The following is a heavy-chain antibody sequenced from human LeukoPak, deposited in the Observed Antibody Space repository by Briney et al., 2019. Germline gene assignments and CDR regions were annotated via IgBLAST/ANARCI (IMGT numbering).Heavy chain of an antibody. CDR1: GGSISHYY. V-gene: IGHV4-4*07. CDR3: ARGPPYCSTTNCYYMDV. D-gene: IGHD2-2*01. CDR2: IYTSGST. J-gene: IGHJ6*03. Sequence: SETLSLTCTVSGGSISHYYWNWIRQPAGKGLEWIGRIYTSGSTEYNPSLKSRVTMSVDTSKNQFSLKLTSVTAADTAVYYCARGPPYCSTTNCYYMDVWGKGTTVTVSS.